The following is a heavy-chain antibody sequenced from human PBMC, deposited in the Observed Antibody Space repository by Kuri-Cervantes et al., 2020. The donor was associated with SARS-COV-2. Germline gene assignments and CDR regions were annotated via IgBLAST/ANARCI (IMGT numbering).Heavy chain of an antibody. CDR2: INHSGST. CDR3: ARGQGVAVPVALLVFLGYYMDV. CDR1: GGSFSGYY. D-gene: IGHD2-15*01. J-gene: IGHJ6*03. Sequence: SETLSLTCAVYGGSFSGYYWSWIRQPPGKGLEWIGEINHSGSTNYNPSLKSRVTISVDTSKNQFSLKLSSVIAADTAVYFCARGQGVAVPVALLVFLGYYMDVWGKGTTVPSP. V-gene: IGHV4-34*01.